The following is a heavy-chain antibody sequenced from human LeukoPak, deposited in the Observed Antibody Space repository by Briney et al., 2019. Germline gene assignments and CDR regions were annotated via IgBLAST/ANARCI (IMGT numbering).Heavy chain of an antibody. J-gene: IGHJ4*02. Sequence: GGSLRLSCAASGFAFSSYGMHWVRQAPGKGPEWVAFIRYDGSNKYYADSVKGRFTISRDNSKNTLYLQMNSLRAEDTAVYYCAKARGGYYDYWGQGTLVTVSS. D-gene: IGHD2-15*01. CDR2: IRYDGSNK. CDR3: AKARGGYYDY. CDR1: GFAFSSYG. V-gene: IGHV3-30*02.